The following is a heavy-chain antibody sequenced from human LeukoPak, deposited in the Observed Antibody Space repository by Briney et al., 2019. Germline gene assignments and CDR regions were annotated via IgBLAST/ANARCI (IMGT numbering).Heavy chain of an antibody. CDR2: IFYSGST. Sequence: SKTLSLTCTVSSGSISTYYWSWIRQPPGKGLEWMGYIFYSGSTTYNPSLSSRLTISVDTSKNQFSLELSFVTAADTAVYYCARQGTSGSYLTGLDVWGQGTTVTVSS. CDR3: ARQGTSGSYLTGLDV. D-gene: IGHD3-22*01. V-gene: IGHV4-59*08. J-gene: IGHJ6*02. CDR1: SGSISTYY.